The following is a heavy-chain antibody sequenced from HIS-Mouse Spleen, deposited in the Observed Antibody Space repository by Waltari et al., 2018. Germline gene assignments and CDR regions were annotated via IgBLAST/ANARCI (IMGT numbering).Heavy chain of an antibody. CDR3: ARGPRDFWSGLYGMDV. J-gene: IGHJ6*02. V-gene: IGHV3-74*01. Sequence: EVQLVESGGGLVQPGGSLRLSCAASGFTFSSHWTPWVRQPPGKGLVWVSRINIDGSSTSYADSVKGRFTISRDNAKNTLYLQMNSLRAEDTAVYYCARGPRDFWSGLYGMDVWGQGTTVTVSS. D-gene: IGHD3-3*01. CDR2: INIDGSST. CDR1: GFTFSSHW.